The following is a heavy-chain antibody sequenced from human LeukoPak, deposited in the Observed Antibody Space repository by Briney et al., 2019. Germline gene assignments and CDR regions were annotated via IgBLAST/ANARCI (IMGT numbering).Heavy chain of an antibody. Sequence: SETLSLTCTVSGGSVSSGSYHWSWIRQPPGKGLEWIEYIYYSGSTNYNPSLKSRVTISVDTSKNQFSLKLSSVTAADTAVYYCARVEVAVPYWYFDLWGRGTLVTVSS. CDR2: IYYSGST. V-gene: IGHV4-61*01. D-gene: IGHD6-19*01. CDR1: GGSVSSGSYH. J-gene: IGHJ2*01. CDR3: ARVEVAVPYWYFDL.